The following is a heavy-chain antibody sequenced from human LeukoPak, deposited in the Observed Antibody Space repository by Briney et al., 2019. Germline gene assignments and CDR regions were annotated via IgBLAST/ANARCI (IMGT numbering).Heavy chain of an antibody. Sequence: ASVKVSCKASGYTFTSYYMHWVRQAPGQGLEWMGIINPSGGSTSYAQKFQGRVTITRDMSTSTVYMELSSLRSEDTAVYYCARDNLSYGSGSPLDYWGQGTLVTVSS. CDR3: ARDNLSYGSGSPLDY. V-gene: IGHV1-46*01. J-gene: IGHJ4*02. CDR1: GYTFTSYY. CDR2: INPSGGST. D-gene: IGHD3-10*01.